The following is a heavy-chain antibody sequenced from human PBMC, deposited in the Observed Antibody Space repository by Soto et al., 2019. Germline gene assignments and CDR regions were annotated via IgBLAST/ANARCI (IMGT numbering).Heavy chain of an antibody. J-gene: IGHJ5*02. Sequence: PSETLSLTCAVYGGSFSGYYWSWIRQPPGKGLEWIGEINHSGSTNYNPSLKSRVTISVDTSKNQFSLKLSSVTAADTAVYYCARAPYYYGSHWFDPWGQGTLVTVSA. CDR3: ARAPYYYGSHWFDP. CDR1: GGSFSGYY. V-gene: IGHV4-34*01. CDR2: INHSGST. D-gene: IGHD3-10*01.